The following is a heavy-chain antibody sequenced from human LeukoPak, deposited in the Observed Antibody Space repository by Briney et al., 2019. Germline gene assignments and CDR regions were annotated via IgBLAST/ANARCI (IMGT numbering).Heavy chain of an antibody. D-gene: IGHD6-13*01. Sequence: SETLSLTCTVSGASIRSYYWSWLRQPAGKGLEWIGRIVPSGITNYNPSLESRVTMSVDTSKNQFSLNLKSVTAADTAVYYCAKEGAAPGPDFDYWGQGILVIASS. V-gene: IGHV4-4*07. CDR3: AKEGAAPGPDFDY. CDR2: IVPSGIT. CDR1: GASIRSYY. J-gene: IGHJ4*02.